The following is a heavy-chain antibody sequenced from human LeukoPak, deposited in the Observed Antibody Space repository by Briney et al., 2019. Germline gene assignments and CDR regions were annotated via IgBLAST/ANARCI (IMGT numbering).Heavy chain of an antibody. CDR3: ARDYYDSSGSNWFDP. J-gene: IGHJ5*02. CDR1: GFTFSDYY. D-gene: IGHD3-22*01. CDR2: ISSSSSTI. V-gene: IGHV3-11*04. Sequence: GGSLRLSCAATGFTFSDYYMSWVRQAPGKGLEWVSYISSSSSTIYYADSVKGRFTISRDNAKNSLYLQMNSLRAEDTAVYYCARDYYDSSGSNWFDPWGQGTLVTASS.